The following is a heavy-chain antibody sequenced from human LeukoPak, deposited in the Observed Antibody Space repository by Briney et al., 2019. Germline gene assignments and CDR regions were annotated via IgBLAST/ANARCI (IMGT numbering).Heavy chain of an antibody. J-gene: IGHJ4*02. CDR1: GYTFTSYD. CDR2: MNPNSGNT. D-gene: IGHD6-19*01. CDR3: ARGRPYSSGWLQPYPGVSGDY. Sequence: ASVKVSCKASGYTFTSYDINWVRQATGQGLEWMGWMNPNSGNTGYAQKFQGRVTMTRNTSISTAYMELSSLRSEDTAVYYCARGRPYSSGWLQPYPGVSGDYWGQGTLVTVSS. V-gene: IGHV1-8*01.